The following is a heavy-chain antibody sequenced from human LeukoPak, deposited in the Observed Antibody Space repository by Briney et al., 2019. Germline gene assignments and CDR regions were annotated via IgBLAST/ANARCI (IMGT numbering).Heavy chain of an antibody. CDR3: ARGDNSHHWYFDL. V-gene: IGHV4-31*03. CDR2: IYYSGST. Sequence: SETLSLTCTVSGGSISSGGYYWSWIRRHPGKGLEWIGYIYYSGSTYYNPSLKSRVTISVDTSKNQFSLKLSSVTAADTAVYYCARGDNSHHWYFDLWGRGTLSLSPQ. J-gene: IGHJ2*01. D-gene: IGHD5-24*01. CDR1: GGSISSGGYY.